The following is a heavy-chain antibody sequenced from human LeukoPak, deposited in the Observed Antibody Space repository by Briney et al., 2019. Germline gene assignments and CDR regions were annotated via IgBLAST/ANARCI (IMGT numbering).Heavy chain of an antibody. J-gene: IGHJ3*02. CDR2: ISGSGGST. D-gene: IGHD3-3*01. CDR3: AAPYDFWSGYPSSNAFDI. V-gene: IGHV3-23*01. Sequence: PGGSLRLSCAASGFTFSSYAMSWVRQAPGKGLEWVSAISGSGGSTYYADSVKGRFTISRDNSKNTLYLQMNSLRAEDTAVYHCAAPYDFWSGYPSSNAFDIWGQGTMVTVSS. CDR1: GFTFSSYA.